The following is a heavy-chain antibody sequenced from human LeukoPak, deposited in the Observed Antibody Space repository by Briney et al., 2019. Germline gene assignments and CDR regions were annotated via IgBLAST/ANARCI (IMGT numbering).Heavy chain of an antibody. D-gene: IGHD4-23*01. Sequence: ASVKVSCKASRYTFTSYYMHWVRQAPGQGPEWMGIINPSGGSTSYAQKFQGRVTMTRDMSTSTDYMELSSLRSEDTAVYYCARDNSVEDTAWWFDPWGQGTLVTVSS. CDR2: INPSGGST. J-gene: IGHJ5*02. V-gene: IGHV1-46*01. CDR3: ARDNSVEDTAWWFDP. CDR1: RYTFTSYY.